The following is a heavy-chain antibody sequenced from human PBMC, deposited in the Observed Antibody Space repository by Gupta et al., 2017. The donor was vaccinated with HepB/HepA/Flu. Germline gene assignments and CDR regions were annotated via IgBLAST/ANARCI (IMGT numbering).Heavy chain of an antibody. J-gene: IGHJ6*03. CDR3: ERGGKWIQLWSAPYYYYYYMDV. Sequence: QLQLVQSGAEVNKPGSSVKVSCKASGATFSSYAISWVRQAPGQGLEWMGGIIPIFGTANYAKKFQGRVTITADESTSTAYMELSSLRSEDTAVYYCERGGKWIQLWSAPYYYYYYMDVWCKGPTVTVSS. CDR1: GATFSSYA. CDR2: IIPIFGTA. D-gene: IGHD5-18*01. V-gene: IGHV1-69*01.